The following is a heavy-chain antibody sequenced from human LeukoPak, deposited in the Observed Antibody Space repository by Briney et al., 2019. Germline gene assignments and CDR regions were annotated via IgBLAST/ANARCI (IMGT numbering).Heavy chain of an antibody. CDR3: ARGGYYGSGSSPPPSGFDY. CDR1: GLTFSSYA. J-gene: IGHJ4*02. CDR2: NSSNGGSK. Sequence: GGSLRLSCAASGLTFSSYAMHWVRQARGKGREYVSANSSNGGSKYYASPVKGRFTISRDNSKNTLYLQMGSLRAEDMAVYYCARGGYYGSGSSPPPSGFDYWGQGTLVTASS. D-gene: IGHD3-10*01. V-gene: IGHV3-64*01.